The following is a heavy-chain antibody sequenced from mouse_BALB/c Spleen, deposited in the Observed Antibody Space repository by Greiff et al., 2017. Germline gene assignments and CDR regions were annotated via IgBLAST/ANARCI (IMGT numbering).Heavy chain of an antibody. J-gene: IGHJ4*01. CDR2: ISYSGST. V-gene: IGHV3-2*02. CDR3: ARGPGDYYAMDY. CDR1: GYSITSDYA. Sequence: VQLKESGPGLVKPSQSLSLTCTVTGYSITSDYAWNWIRQFPGNKLEWMGYISYSGSTSYNPSLKSRISITRDTSKNQFFLQLNSVTTEDTATYYCARGPGDYYAMDYWGQGTSVTVSS.